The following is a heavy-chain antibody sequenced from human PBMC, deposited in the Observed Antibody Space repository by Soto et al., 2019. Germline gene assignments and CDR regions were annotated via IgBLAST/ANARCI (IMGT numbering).Heavy chain of an antibody. CDR2: MYHSGGA. D-gene: IGHD3-3*01. J-gene: IGHJ4*02. V-gene: IGHV4-4*02. CDR3: ATGNVDSMLEY. Sequence: SSETLSLTCVVSDGSISSYDWWAFCRQPPGKGLEWIGKMYHSGGADYSPSLKSRVTISADSSKNHFSLRLTGVTAADTAVYYCATGNVDSMLEYWGQGTQVTVSS. CDR1: DGSISSYDW.